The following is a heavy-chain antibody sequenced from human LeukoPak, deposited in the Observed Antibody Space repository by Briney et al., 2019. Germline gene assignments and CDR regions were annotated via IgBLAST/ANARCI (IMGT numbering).Heavy chain of an antibody. CDR1: GFTFTNFA. Sequence: PGGSLRLSCAASGFTFTNFAMSWVRQAPDRGLEWVSSIYSSGSTYYADSVRGRFTISRDKTKNTLFLLMNSLGVEDTALYYCARDLLEPEMAAWGLGTLVTVSS. V-gene: IGHV3-23*01. CDR2: IYSSGST. J-gene: IGHJ5*02. D-gene: IGHD5-24*01. CDR3: ARDLLEPEMAA.